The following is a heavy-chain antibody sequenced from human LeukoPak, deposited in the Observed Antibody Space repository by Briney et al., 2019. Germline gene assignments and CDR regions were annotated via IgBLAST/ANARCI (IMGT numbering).Heavy chain of an antibody. V-gene: IGHV3-23*01. Sequence: GGSLRLSCAASGFIFSNHAMSWVRQTPGKGLEWVSSMDTGGGTYYAASVKGWFTISRDNSKNTLSLQLNSLRAEDTAVYYCAKEGVGRHFALENWGQGTTVTVSS. CDR1: GFIFSNHA. J-gene: IGHJ3*01. CDR3: AKEGVGRHFALEN. CDR2: MDTGGGT. D-gene: IGHD3-3*01.